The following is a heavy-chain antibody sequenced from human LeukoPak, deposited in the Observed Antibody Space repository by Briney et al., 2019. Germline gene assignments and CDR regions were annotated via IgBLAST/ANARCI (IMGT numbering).Heavy chain of an antibody. Sequence: GGSLRLSCAASGFTFISYSMNWVRQAPGKGLEWVSSISSSSSYIYYADSVKGRFTISIDNAKNSLYLQMNSLRAEDTAVYYCARERYYHSSGVALDYWGQGTLVTVSS. D-gene: IGHD3-22*01. J-gene: IGHJ4*02. CDR2: ISSSSSYI. CDR3: ARERYYHSSGVALDY. V-gene: IGHV3-21*01. CDR1: GFTFISYS.